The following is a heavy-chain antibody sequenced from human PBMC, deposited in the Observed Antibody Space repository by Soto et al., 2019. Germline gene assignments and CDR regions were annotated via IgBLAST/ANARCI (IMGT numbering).Heavy chain of an antibody. V-gene: IGHV3-7*01. J-gene: IGHJ4*02. CDR1: GLIFSNLW. CDR3: ATIKPGGYDYFDS. Sequence: EVQLVESGGDLVQPGGSLRLSCAASGLIFSNLWMTWVRQAPGKGLEWVANIALDSTTRVYVDSVKGRFTISRDNARNSLYLQMSRLRVEDTAVYYCATIKPGGYDYFDSWGQGTQVTVSS. CDR2: IALDSTTR. D-gene: IGHD2-8*02.